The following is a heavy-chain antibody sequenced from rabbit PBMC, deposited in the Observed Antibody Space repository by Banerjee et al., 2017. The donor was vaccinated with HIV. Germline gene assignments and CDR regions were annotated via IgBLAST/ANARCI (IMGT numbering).Heavy chain of an antibody. V-gene: IGHV1S45*01. J-gene: IGHJ4*01. D-gene: IGHD6-1*01. CDR1: GFSFSSGYW. Sequence: QEQLEESGGDLVKPEGSLTLTCTASGFSFSSGYWICWVRQAPGKGLEWIACIWGGTGGNTYYASWAKGRFTISKTSSTTVTLQMTSLTAADTATYFCARNILGDTGYGFAKFNLWGPGTLVTVS. CDR2: IWGGTGGNT. CDR3: ARNILGDTGYGFAKFNL.